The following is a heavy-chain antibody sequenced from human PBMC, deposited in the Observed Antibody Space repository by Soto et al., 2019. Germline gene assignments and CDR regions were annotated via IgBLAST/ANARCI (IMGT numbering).Heavy chain of an antibody. V-gene: IGHV3-23*01. CDR2: ISGSGGST. Sequence: HPGGSLRLSCAASGFTFSIYAMSWVRQAPGKGLEWVSAISGSGGSTYYADSVKGRFTISRDNSKNTLYLQMNSLRAEDTAVYYCAKVTRTLRAPDYFDYWGQGTLVTVSS. CDR3: AKVTRTLRAPDYFDY. J-gene: IGHJ4*02. CDR1: GFTFSIYA. D-gene: IGHD2-2*01.